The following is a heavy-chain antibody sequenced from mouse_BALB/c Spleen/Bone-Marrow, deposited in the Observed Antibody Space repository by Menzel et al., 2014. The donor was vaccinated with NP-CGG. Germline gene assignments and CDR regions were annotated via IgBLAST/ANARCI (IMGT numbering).Heavy chain of an antibody. D-gene: IGHD2-4*01. CDR3: ARGSMITTDWFAY. CDR2: ISTYSGNT. V-gene: IGHV1-67*01. CDR1: GYTFTDYA. J-gene: IGHJ3*01. Sequence: AQLQQSGPELGRPGVSVKISCKGSGYTFTDYAMHWVKQSHAKSLEWIGVISTYSGNTNYNQKFKGKATMTVDKSSSTAYMELARLTSEDSAIYYCARGSMITTDWFAYWGQGTLVTVSA.